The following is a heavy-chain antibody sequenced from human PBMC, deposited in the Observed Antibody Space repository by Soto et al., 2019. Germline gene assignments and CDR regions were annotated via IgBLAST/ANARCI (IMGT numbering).Heavy chain of an antibody. CDR2: ITSTSNYI. V-gene: IGHV3-21*01. Sequence: GGSLRLSCAASGFTFSSYSMNWVRQAPGKGLEWVSSITSTSNYIYYADSVKGRFTISRDNAKNSLYLHMDSLRAEDTAVYYCVRYVNTMVRGVVHFDYWGQGTLVTVSS. D-gene: IGHD3-10*01. CDR1: GFTFSSYS. CDR3: VRYVNTMVRGVVHFDY. J-gene: IGHJ4*02.